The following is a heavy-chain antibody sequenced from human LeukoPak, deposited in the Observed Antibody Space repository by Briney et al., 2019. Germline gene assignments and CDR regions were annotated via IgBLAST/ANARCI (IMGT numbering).Heavy chain of an antibody. Sequence: GGSLRLSCAASGFTFSDYYMSWIRQAPGKGLEWVSYISSSGSTIYYADSVKGRFTISRDNAKNSLYLQMNSLRAEDTAVYYCARSGYYYDSSGYSGNDAFDIWGQGTMVTVSS. J-gene: IGHJ3*02. D-gene: IGHD3-22*01. CDR3: ARSGYYYDSSGYSGNDAFDI. V-gene: IGHV3-11*04. CDR2: ISSSGSTI. CDR1: GFTFSDYY.